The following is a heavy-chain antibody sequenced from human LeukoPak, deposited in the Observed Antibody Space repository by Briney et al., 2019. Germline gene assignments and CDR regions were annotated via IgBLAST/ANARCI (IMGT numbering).Heavy chain of an antibody. CDR3: VKDGSGSYYTYYFDY. Sequence: GGSLRLSCSASGFTFSRYAMHWVRQAPGKGLEYVSAISSNGGSTYYADSVKGRFTISRGNSKNTLYLQMSSLRAEDTAVYYCVKDGSGSYYTYYFDYWGQGTLATVSS. J-gene: IGHJ4*02. D-gene: IGHD3-10*01. V-gene: IGHV3-64D*06. CDR2: ISSNGGST. CDR1: GFTFSRYA.